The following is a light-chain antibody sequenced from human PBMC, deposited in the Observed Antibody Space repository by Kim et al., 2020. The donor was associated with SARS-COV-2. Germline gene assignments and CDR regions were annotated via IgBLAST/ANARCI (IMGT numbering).Light chain of an antibody. CDR3: QQRNTWPLT. V-gene: IGKV3-11*01. CDR2: DAS. CDR1: QSVDIY. Sequence: EIVLTQSPATLSLSPGERATLSCSASQSVDIYLAWYQQKPGQAPRLLIYDASNRATGIPARFTGSGSGTDFSLTISSLEPEDFAVYFCQQRNTWPLTFGGGTKVDIK. J-gene: IGKJ4*01.